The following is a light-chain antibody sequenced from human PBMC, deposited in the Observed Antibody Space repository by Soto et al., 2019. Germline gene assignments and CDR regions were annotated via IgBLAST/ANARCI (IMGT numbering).Light chain of an antibody. V-gene: IGKV1D-12*01. CDR1: QGISRS. CDR3: QQADTCPIT. J-gene: IGKJ5*01. CDR2: AAS. Sequence: PFFVTASVRNRVNVSCQASQGISRSLAWYQRKPGKAPKFLIYAASSLQSGVPSRFSGSGFGTDFTLTISSLQPEDSAIYYCQQADTCPITFGQGTRLEIK.